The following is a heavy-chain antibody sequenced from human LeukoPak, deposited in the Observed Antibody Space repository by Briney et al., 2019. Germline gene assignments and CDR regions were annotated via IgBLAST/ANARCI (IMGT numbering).Heavy chain of an antibody. CDR3: ARVGVRGVINVAWFDP. Sequence: GGSLRLSCAASGFTFSDYSMNWVRQAPGKGLEWVSSISSSSSYIYYADSVKGRFTISRDNAKNSLYLQMNSLRAEDTAVYYCARVGVRGVINVAWFDPWGQGTLVTVSS. CDR2: ISSSSSYI. D-gene: IGHD3-10*01. V-gene: IGHV3-21*01. J-gene: IGHJ5*02. CDR1: GFTFSDYS.